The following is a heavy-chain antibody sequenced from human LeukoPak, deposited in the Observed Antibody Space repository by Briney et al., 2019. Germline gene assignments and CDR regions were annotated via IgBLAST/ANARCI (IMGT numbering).Heavy chain of an antibody. J-gene: IGHJ4*02. CDR2: ISYDGSDK. Sequence: GGSLRLSCAASGFTFSSYGMHWVRQAPGKGLEWVAVISYDGSDKYYADSVKGRFTISRDNSKNTLYLQMNSLRAEDTAVYYCAKGSPKHSYGRYYFDYWGQGTLVTVSS. V-gene: IGHV3-30*18. D-gene: IGHD5-18*01. CDR1: GFTFSSYG. CDR3: AKGSPKHSYGRYYFDY.